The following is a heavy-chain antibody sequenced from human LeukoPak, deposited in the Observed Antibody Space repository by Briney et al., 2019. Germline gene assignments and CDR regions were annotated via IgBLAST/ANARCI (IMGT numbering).Heavy chain of an antibody. D-gene: IGHD6-13*01. CDR1: GGSISSGFYY. J-gene: IGHJ5*02. Sequence: PSETLSLTCTVSGGSISSGFYYWSWIRQPAGKGLEWIGRIYTSGSTNYNPSLKSRISISVDTSKNQFSLKLTSVTAADTAVYYCARSSSWAAAGTWDWFDPWGQGTLVTVSS. CDR3: ARSSSWAAAGTWDWFDP. CDR2: IYTSGST. V-gene: IGHV4-61*02.